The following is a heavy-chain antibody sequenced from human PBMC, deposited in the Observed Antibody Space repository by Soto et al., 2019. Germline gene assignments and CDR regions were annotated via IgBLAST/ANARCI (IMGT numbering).Heavy chain of an antibody. CDR3: ARTVLLWFGELRAPAPNWFDP. D-gene: IGHD3-10*01. Sequence: GSVKVSCKASGYTFTSYGISWVRQATGQGLEWMGWISAYNGNTNYAQKLQGRVTMTTDTSTSTAYMELRSLRSDDTAVYYCARTVLLWFGELRAPAPNWFDPWGQGTLVTVSS. CDR2: ISAYNGNT. CDR1: GYTFTSYG. V-gene: IGHV1-18*01. J-gene: IGHJ5*02.